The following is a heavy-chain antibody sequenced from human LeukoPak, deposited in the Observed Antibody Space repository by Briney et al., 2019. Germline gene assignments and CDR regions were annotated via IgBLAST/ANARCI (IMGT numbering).Heavy chain of an antibody. J-gene: IGHJ4*02. Sequence: PGGSLRLSCAASGFTFSNYGMHWVRQAPGKGLEWVAFIRYDGSNKDYADSVKGRFTISRDNSKNTLYLQMNSLRAEGTAVYYCAKDGYNYSDYWGQGTLVTVSS. CDR2: IRYDGSNK. D-gene: IGHD5-24*01. V-gene: IGHV3-30*02. CDR3: AKDGYNYSDY. CDR1: GFTFSNYG.